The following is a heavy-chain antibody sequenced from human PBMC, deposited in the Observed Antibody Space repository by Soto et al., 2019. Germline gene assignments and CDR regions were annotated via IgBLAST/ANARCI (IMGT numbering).Heavy chain of an antibody. D-gene: IGHD1-7*01. J-gene: IGHJ3*02. CDR2: ISYDGSNK. V-gene: IGHV3-30*03. Sequence: GGSLRLSCAASGFTFSSYGMHWVRQAPGKGLEWVAVISYDGSNKYYADSVKGRFTISRDNSKNTLYLQMNSLRAEDTAVYYCAITGTTGGRTDVAFDIWGQGTMVTVSS. CDR3: AITGTTGGRTDVAFDI. CDR1: GFTFSSYG.